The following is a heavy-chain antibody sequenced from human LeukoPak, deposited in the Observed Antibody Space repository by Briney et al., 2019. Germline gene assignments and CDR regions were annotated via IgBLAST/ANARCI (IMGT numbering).Heavy chain of an antibody. CDR3: AKKLALGEVEYSSSYFDY. J-gene: IGHJ4*02. V-gene: IGHV3-30*18. CDR1: GFTFCSYG. Sequence: GRSLRLSCAASGFTFCSYGMHWVRQAPGKGLKWVTVISYDGSNKYYADSVKGRFTISRDNSKNTMYLHMNSLRAEDTAVYYCAKKLALGEVEYSSSYFDYWGQGTLVTVSS. D-gene: IGHD6-6*01. CDR2: ISYDGSNK.